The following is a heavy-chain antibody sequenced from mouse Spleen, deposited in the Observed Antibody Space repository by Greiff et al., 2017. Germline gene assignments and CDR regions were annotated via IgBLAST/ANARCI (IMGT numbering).Heavy chain of an antibody. CDR1: GFTFNTYA. V-gene: IGHV10-3*01. J-gene: IGHJ3*01. CDR3: VRDLYYGYDGAY. Sequence: EVQRVESGGGLVQPKGSLKLSCAASGFTFNTYAMPWVRQAPGKGLEWVARIRSKSSNYATYYADSVKDRFSISRDDSQSMLYLQMNNLKTEDTAMYYCVRDLYYGYDGAYWGQGTLVTVSA. D-gene: IGHD2-2*01. CDR2: IRSKSSNYAT.